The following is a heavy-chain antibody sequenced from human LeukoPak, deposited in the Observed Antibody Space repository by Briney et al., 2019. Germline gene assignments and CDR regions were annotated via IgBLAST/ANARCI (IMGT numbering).Heavy chain of an antibody. J-gene: IGHJ4*02. D-gene: IGHD4-11*01. Sequence: GGSLRLSCAASGFNFSNYAMSWVRQAPGKGLEWVSAISGSGSSTYYAHSVRGRFSISRDNSRNTLYLQMNSLRAEDTAVYYCMKTDYSTGPYDHWGQGTLVTVSS. CDR2: ISGSGSST. CDR1: GFNFSNYA. V-gene: IGHV3-23*01. CDR3: MKTDYSTGPYDH.